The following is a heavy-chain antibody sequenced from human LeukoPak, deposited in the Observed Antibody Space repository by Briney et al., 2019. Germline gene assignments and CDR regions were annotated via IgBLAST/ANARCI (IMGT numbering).Heavy chain of an antibody. V-gene: IGHV3-30*18. J-gene: IGHJ6*02. CDR3: AKLEMRRYFDWLSTYYYGMDV. Sequence: PGGSLRLSCAASGFTFSSYGMHWVRQAPGKGLEWVAVISYDGSNKYYADSVKGRFTISRDNSKNTLYLQMNSLRAEDTAVYYCAKLEMRRYFDWLSTYYYGMDVWGQGTTVTVSS. CDR1: GFTFSSYG. D-gene: IGHD3-9*01. CDR2: ISYDGSNK.